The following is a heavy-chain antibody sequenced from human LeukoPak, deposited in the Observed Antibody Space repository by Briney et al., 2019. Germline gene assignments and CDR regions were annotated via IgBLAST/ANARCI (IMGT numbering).Heavy chain of an antibody. V-gene: IGHV1-2*02. Sequence: ASVKVSCKASGYTFTGYYMHWVRQAPGQGLEWMGWINPNSGGTNYVQKFQGRVTMTRDTSISTAYMELSRLRSDDTAVYYCAILVVAATSDAFDIWGQGTMVTVSS. CDR3: AILVVAATSDAFDI. D-gene: IGHD2-15*01. CDR1: GYTFTGYY. CDR2: INPNSGGT. J-gene: IGHJ3*02.